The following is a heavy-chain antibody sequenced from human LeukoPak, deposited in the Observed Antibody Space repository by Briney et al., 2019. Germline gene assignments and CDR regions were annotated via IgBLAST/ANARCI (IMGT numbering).Heavy chain of an antibody. CDR1: GGSVSSGSYY. J-gene: IGHJ6*02. V-gene: IGHV4-61*01. Sequence: SETLSLTCTVSGGSVSSGSYYWSWIRQPPGKGLEWIGYIYDSGNTNYNPSLKSRVTISVDMSKNQFSLKVSSVTAADTAVYYCARVNYYGSGKYGMDVWGQGTTVTVSS. D-gene: IGHD3-10*01. CDR2: IYDSGNT. CDR3: ARVNYYGSGKYGMDV.